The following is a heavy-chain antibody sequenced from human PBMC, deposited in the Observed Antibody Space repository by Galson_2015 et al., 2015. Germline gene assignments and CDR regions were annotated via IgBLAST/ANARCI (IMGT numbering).Heavy chain of an antibody. J-gene: IGHJ4*02. CDR2: ISSSSSTI. D-gene: IGHD2-15*01. CDR3: AREPYCSGGSCYGFDY. V-gene: IGHV3-48*02. Sequence: SLRLSCAASGFTFSSYIMNWVRQAPGKGLEWVSYISSSSSTIYYADSVKGRFTISRDNAKNSLYLQMNSLRDEDTAVYYCAREPYCSGGSCYGFDYWGQGTLVTVSS. CDR1: GFTFSSYI.